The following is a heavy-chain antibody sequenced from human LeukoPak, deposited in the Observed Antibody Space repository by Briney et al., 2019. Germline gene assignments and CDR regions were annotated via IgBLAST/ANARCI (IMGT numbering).Heavy chain of an antibody. CDR2: IYYSGST. CDR3: ARVQSDILTGYRDHFDY. CDR1: GGSISSYY. D-gene: IGHD3-9*01. V-gene: IGHV4-59*01. Sequence: PSETLSLTCTVSGGSISSYYWSWIRQPPGKGLEWIGYIYYSGSTNYNPSLKSRVTISVDTSKNQFSLKLSSVTAADTAVYYCARVQSDILTGYRDHFDYWGQGTLVTVSS. J-gene: IGHJ4*02.